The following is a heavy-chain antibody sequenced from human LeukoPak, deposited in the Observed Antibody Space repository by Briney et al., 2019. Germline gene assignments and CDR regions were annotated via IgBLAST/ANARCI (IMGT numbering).Heavy chain of an antibody. Sequence: NTSETLSLTCTVSGDSISTSNSYWGWIRQPPGKGLEWIGSIYYSGSTYYNPSLKSRVTISVDTSKNQFSLKLSSVTAADTAVYYCASLRHSNYFDYWGQGTLVTVSS. CDR1: GDSISTSNSY. J-gene: IGHJ4*02. V-gene: IGHV4-39*07. D-gene: IGHD5/OR15-5a*01. CDR2: IYYSGST. CDR3: ASLRHSNYFDY.